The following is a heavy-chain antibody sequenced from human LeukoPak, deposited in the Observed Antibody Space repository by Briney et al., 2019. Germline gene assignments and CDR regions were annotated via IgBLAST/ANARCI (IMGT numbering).Heavy chain of an antibody. J-gene: IGHJ4*02. V-gene: IGHV1-18*01. CDR2: ISAYNGNT. CDR1: GYTFTSYG. Sequence: ASVKVSCKASGYTFTSYGISWVRQAPGQGLEWMGWISAYNGNTNYAQKLQGRVTMTTDTSTSTAYMELRSLRSDDTAVYYCARDTYYYDSSGYADYGGQGTLVTVSS. CDR3: ARDTYYYDSSGYADY. D-gene: IGHD3-22*01.